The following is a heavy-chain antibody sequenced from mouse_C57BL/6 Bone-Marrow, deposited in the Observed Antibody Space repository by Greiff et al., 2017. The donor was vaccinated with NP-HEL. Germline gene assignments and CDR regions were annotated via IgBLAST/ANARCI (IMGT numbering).Heavy chain of an antibody. CDR3: ARSDYGSSYTFDY. CDR1: GYTFTSYN. V-gene: IGHV1-12*01. D-gene: IGHD1-1*01. J-gene: IGHJ2*01. CDR2: IYPGNGDT. Sequence: QVQLQQSGAELVRPGASVKMSCKASGYTFTSYNMHWVKPTPRQGLEWIGAIYPGNGDTSYNQKFKGKATLTVDKSSSTAYMQLSSLTSEDSAVYVCARSDYGSSYTFDYWGQGTTLTVSS.